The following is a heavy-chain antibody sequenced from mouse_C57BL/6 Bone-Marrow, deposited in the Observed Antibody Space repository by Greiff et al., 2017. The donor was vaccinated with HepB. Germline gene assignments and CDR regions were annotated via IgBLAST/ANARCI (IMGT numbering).Heavy chain of an antibody. CDR3: ARWYYGNYWAMDY. CDR1: GYTFTSYW. CDR2: IDPNSGGT. D-gene: IGHD2-1*01. Sequence: QVQLKQPGAELVKPGASVKLSCKASGYTFTSYWMHWVKQRPGRGLEWIGRIDPNSGGTKYNEKFKSKATLTVDKPSSTAYMQLSSLTSEDSAVYYCARWYYGNYWAMDYWGQGTSVTVSS. J-gene: IGHJ4*01. V-gene: IGHV1-72*01.